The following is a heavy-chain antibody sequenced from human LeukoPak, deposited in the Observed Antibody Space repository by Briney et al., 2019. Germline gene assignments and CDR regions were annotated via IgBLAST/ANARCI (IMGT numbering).Heavy chain of an antibody. Sequence: GRSLRLSCAASGFTFSSYAMHWVRQAPGKGLEWVAVISYDGSNKYYADSVKGRFTISRDNSKNTLYLQMNSLRAEDTAVYYCARDKSNYGSGSYHFDYWGQGTLVTVSS. CDR1: GFTFSSYA. V-gene: IGHV3-30*14. D-gene: IGHD3-10*01. CDR3: ARDKSNYGSGSYHFDY. CDR2: ISYDGSNK. J-gene: IGHJ4*02.